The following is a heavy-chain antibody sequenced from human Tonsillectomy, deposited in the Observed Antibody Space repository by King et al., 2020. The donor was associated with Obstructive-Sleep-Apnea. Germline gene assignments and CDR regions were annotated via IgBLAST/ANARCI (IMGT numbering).Heavy chain of an antibody. D-gene: IGHD3-22*01. V-gene: IGHV3-23*04. CDR2: ISGSGGST. Sequence: VQLVESGGGLVQPGGSLRLSCAASGFTFSSYAMSWVRQAPGKGLEWVSAISGSGGSTYYADSVKGRFIISRDNSKNTLYLQMNSLRAEDTAVYYCAKDVVYYYDSSGYYYDYWGQGTLVTVSS. J-gene: IGHJ4*02. CDR3: AKDVVYYYDSSGYYYDY. CDR1: GFTFSSYA.